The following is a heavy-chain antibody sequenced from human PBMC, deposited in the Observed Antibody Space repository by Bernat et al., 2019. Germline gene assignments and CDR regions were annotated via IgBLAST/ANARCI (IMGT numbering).Heavy chain of an antibody. CDR2: IYYSGST. V-gene: IGHV4-59*01. CDR1: GGSISSYY. CDR3: ARERLARDYYYGMDV. Sequence: QVQLQESGPGLVKPSETLSLTCTVSGGSISSYYWSWIRQPPGKGLEWIGYIYYSGSTNYNPSLKSRVTISVDTSKNQFSLKLSSVTAADTAVYYRARERLARDYYYGMDVWGQGTTVTVSS. D-gene: IGHD5-12*01. J-gene: IGHJ6*02.